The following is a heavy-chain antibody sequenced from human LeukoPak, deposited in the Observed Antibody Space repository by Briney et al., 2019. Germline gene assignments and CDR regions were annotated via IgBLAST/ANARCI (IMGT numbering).Heavy chain of an antibody. CDR2: INWNSGSI. D-gene: IGHD3/OR15-3a*01. CDR1: GFTFDDYG. Sequence: GGSLRLSCAASGFTFDDYGMHWVRQVPGKGLAWVSGINWNSGSIGYAASVKGRFTISRDNAKNSLYLQMNSLRVEDTAFYYCARDRVIRKSDFYDPIFDSWGQGTLVTVSS. CDR3: ARDRVIRKSDFYDPIFDS. J-gene: IGHJ4*02. V-gene: IGHV3-9*01.